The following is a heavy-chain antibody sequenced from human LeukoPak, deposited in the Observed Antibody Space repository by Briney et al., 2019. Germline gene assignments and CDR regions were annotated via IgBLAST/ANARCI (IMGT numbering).Heavy chain of an antibody. CDR1: GGTFSSFS. CDR3: AESEQLVRAYFYYMDV. J-gene: IGHJ6*03. V-gene: IGHV1-69*13. Sequence: SGKVSCKASGGTFSSFSISWVRQAPGQGLEWMGGIIAMFGTANYAQKFQGRVTITAGESTSTAYMELSSLRTEQPAVYYCAESEQLVRAYFYYMDVWGKGTSVTVSS. D-gene: IGHD6-13*01. CDR2: IIAMFGTA.